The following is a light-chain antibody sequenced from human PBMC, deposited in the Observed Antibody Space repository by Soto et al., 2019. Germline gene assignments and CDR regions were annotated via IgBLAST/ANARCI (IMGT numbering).Light chain of an antibody. J-gene: IGKJ5*01. CDR1: QRVTTN. CDR2: GAS. V-gene: IGKV3-15*01. Sequence: ELVMTQSPGTLSVSPGERATLSCRASQRVTTNFAWNQQKPGQAPRLLIHGASTRATGIPARISGSRSRTEFTLTISSLQFGDFVVYYCQLYNNWPLTFGQGTRLEIK. CDR3: QLYNNWPLT.